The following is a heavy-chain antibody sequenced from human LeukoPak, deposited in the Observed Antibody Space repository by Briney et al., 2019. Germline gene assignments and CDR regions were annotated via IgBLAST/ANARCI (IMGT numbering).Heavy chain of an antibody. CDR2: IKDDGSDK. CDR1: GFTFSSAW. CDR3: ADLGSRD. Sequence: GGSLRLSCAASGFTFSSAWMTWVRQAPGKGLEWVATIKDDGSDKYYVDSVKGRFTISRDNTKKSLWLQMNSLRVEDTAMYYCADLGSRDWGQGTLVTVSS. D-gene: IGHD3-16*01. V-gene: IGHV3-7*01. J-gene: IGHJ4*02.